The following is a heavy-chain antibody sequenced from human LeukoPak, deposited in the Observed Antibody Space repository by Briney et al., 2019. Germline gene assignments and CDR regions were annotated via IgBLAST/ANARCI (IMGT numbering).Heavy chain of an antibody. CDR2: ISHSGST. V-gene: IGHV4-34*01. CDR3: ARHLPLTVAGLGGY. CDR1: GGSISSYY. D-gene: IGHD6-19*01. Sequence: KPSETLSLTCTVSGGSISSYYWSWIRQPPGKGLEWIGEISHSGSTNYNPSLKSRVTISVDTSKNQFSLKLSSVTAADTAVYYCARHLPLTVAGLGGYWGQGTLVTVSS. J-gene: IGHJ4*02.